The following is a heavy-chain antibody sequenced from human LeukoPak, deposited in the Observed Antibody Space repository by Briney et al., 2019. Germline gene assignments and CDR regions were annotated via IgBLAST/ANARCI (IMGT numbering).Heavy chain of an antibody. CDR1: GGSIISGDYY. V-gene: IGHV4-30-4*08. Sequence: KSSETLSLTCTVSGGSIISGDYYWSWIRQPPGKGLEWIGYIYYSVSTYYQPSTKSPVNISVDTSKHQFSLKLSSVTAADTAVYYCARDRIGVGATSENWFDPWGQGTLVTVSS. CDR3: ARDRIGVGATSENWFDP. D-gene: IGHD1-26*01. CDR2: IYYSVST. J-gene: IGHJ5*02.